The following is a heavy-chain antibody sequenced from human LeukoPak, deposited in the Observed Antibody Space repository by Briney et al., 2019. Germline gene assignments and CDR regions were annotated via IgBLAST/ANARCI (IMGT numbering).Heavy chain of an antibody. D-gene: IGHD6-19*01. Sequence: GGSLRLSCAASGFTFSSYAMHWVRQAPGKGLEWVAVISYDGSNKYYADSVKGRFTISRDNSKNTLYLQMNSLRAEDTAVYYCARDPRPGIAVAGPDYWGQGTLVTVS. V-gene: IGHV3-30*01. CDR2: ISYDGSNK. CDR1: GFTFSSYA. CDR3: ARDPRPGIAVAGPDY. J-gene: IGHJ4*02.